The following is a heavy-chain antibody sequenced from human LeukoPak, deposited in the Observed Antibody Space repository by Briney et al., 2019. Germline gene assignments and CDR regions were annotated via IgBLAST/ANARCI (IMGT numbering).Heavy chain of an antibody. V-gene: IGHV4-34*01. CDR1: GGSFSGYS. Sequence: SETLSLTCAVYGGSFSGYSWSWIRQPPGKGLEWIGEINHSGSTNYSPSLKSRVTISVDTSKNQFSLKLSSVTAADTAVYYCARGHGSYYYDSSGYLGVFDYWGQGTLVTVSS. CDR2: INHSGST. J-gene: IGHJ4*02. CDR3: ARGHGSYYYDSSGYLGVFDY. D-gene: IGHD3-22*01.